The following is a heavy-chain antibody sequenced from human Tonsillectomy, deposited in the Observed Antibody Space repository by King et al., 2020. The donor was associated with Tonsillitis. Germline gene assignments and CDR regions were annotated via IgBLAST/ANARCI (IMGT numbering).Heavy chain of an antibody. D-gene: IGHD1-14*01. CDR3: AKEVATTEGYYYYGMDV. Sequence: LQLQESGPGLVKPSQTLSLTCTVSGDSVRRSGHYWSWIRQPPGKGLEWIGYIYYSESTYYNPSLESRVTISVDTSENQFFLELNTVTAADTAVYYCAKEVATTEGYYYYGMDVWVQGTTVTVSS. CDR2: IYYSEST. CDR1: GDSVRRSGHY. J-gene: IGHJ6*02. V-gene: IGHV4-30-4*01.